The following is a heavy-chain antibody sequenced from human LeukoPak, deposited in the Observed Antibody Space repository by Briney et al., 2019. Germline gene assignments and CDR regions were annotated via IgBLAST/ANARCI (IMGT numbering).Heavy chain of an antibody. V-gene: IGHV1-2*02. J-gene: IGHJ4*02. D-gene: IGHD3-10*01. CDR2: INPNSGGT. CDR3: ARDDYYGSGSPADY. CDR1: GYTFTGYY. Sequence: ASVKVTCKASGYTFTGYYMHWVRQAPGQGLEWMGWINPNSGGTNYAQKFQGRVTMTRDTSISTAYMELSRLRSDDTAVYYCARDDYYGSGSPADYWGQGTLVTVSS.